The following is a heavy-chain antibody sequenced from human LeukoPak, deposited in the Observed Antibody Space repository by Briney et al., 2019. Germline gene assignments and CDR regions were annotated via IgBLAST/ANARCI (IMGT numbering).Heavy chain of an antibody. V-gene: IGHV3-30-3*01. CDR1: GFTFSSYW. D-gene: IGHD1-26*01. CDR2: ISYDGSNK. J-gene: IGHJ4*02. Sequence: PGGSLRLSCAASGFTFSSYWMSWVRQAPGKGLEWVAVISYDGSNKYYADSVKGRFTISRDNSKNTLYLQMNSLRAEDTAVYYCARGEGATYFDYWGQGTLVTVSS. CDR3: ARGEGATYFDY.